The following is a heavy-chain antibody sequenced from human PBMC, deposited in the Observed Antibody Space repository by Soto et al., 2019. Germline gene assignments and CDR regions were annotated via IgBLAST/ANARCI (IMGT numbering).Heavy chain of an antibody. CDR1: GASMSSGVYS. Sequence: QLQLQESGSGLVKPSQTLSLTCAVPGASMSSGVYSWSWIRQPPGKGLEWIGYLYDTGSTYDNPSLKPRVNTSAAISKNPLSQNLTSVTAADTTVYYCARNRGTGSFYPTWGQGILVTVSS. CDR3: ARNRGTGSFYPT. V-gene: IGHV4-30-2*01. CDR2: LYDTGST. D-gene: IGHD1-26*01. J-gene: IGHJ5*02.